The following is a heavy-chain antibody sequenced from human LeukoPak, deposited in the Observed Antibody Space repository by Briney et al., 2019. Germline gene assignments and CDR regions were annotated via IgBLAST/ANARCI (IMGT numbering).Heavy chain of an antibody. V-gene: IGHV4-4*02. CDR2: ISLSGRT. D-gene: IGHD1-26*01. Sequence: SGTLSLTCDVSGCSISRTSWWSWVRQSPGQGLEWIGEISLSGRTNYNPSLQSRVTMSLDESKNQLSLDLASVTAADTAVYYCSRESGAFSPFGYWGQGTLVTVHS. J-gene: IGHJ4*02. CDR3: SRESGAFSPFGY. CDR1: GCSISRTSW.